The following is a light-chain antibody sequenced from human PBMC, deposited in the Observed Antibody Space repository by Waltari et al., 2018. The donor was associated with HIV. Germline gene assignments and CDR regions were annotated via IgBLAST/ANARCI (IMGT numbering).Light chain of an antibody. CDR1: SSAVGGYKY. V-gene: IGLV2-14*03. CDR3: SSYTSSSTPLVV. Sequence: QSALTQPASVSGSPGQSITISCTGTSSAVGGYKYVSWYQQHPGKAPKLRIYDVSNRPSGVSNRFSGSKSGNTASLTISGLQAEDEADYYCSSYTSSSTPLVVFGGGTKLTVL. J-gene: IGLJ2*01. CDR2: DVS.